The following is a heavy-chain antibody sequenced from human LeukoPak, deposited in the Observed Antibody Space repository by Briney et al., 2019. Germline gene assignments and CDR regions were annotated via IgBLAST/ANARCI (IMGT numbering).Heavy chain of an antibody. D-gene: IGHD3-22*01. V-gene: IGHV1-18*01. CDR2: ISAYNGNT. CDR3: ARGFSGYGDY. CDR1: GYTFTRYG. J-gene: IGHJ4*02. Sequence: ASVKVSCKASGYTFTRYGISWVGQAPGQGGEGRGWISAYNGNTNYAQKLQGRVTMTTDTSTSTAYMELRSLRSDDTAVYYCARGFSGYGDYWGQGTLVTVSS.